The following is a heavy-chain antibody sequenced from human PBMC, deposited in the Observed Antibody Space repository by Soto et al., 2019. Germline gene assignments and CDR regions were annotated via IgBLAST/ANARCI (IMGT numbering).Heavy chain of an antibody. Sequence: GGSLRLSCAASGFTFSTYAMAWVSQAPGKGLEWVSGVSASGLNTDYADSVKGRFTISRDNSKNTLYLQMNSLRAEDTAVYYCSGGAVGAGNYYYGMDVWGQGTTVTVSS. CDR2: VSASGLNT. CDR1: GFTFSTYA. D-gene: IGHD6-19*01. CDR3: SGGAVGAGNYYYGMDV. J-gene: IGHJ6*02. V-gene: IGHV3-23*01.